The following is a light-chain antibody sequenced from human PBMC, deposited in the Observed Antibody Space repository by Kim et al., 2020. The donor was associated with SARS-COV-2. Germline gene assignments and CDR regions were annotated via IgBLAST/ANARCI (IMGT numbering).Light chain of an antibody. Sequence: GQSVTISCTGTSSDVGGYNYVAWYQQHPGKAPKLMIYEVSKRPSGVPDRFSGSKSGNTASLTVSGLQAADEADYYCSSYTTSSTVVFGGGTQLTVL. J-gene: IGLJ2*01. CDR3: SSYTTSSTVV. V-gene: IGLV2-8*01. CDR2: EVS. CDR1: SSDVGGYNY.